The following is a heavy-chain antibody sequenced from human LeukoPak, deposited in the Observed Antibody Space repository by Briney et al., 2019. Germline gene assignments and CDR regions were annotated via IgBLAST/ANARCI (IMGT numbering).Heavy chain of an antibody. CDR1: GGSISSGDYY. CDR2: IYYSGST. V-gene: IGHV4-30-4*08. J-gene: IGHJ4*02. CDR3: AGDLGTAISFDY. Sequence: SETLSLTCTVSGGSISSGDYYWSWIRQPPGKGLEWIGYIYYSGSTYYNPSLKSRVTISVDTSKNQFSLKLSSVTAADTAVYYCAGDLGTAISFDYWGQGTLVTVSS. D-gene: IGHD5-18*01.